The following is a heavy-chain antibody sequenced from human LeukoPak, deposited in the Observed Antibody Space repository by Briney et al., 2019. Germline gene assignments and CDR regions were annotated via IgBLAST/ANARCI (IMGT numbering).Heavy chain of an antibody. CDR3: GKDWKLDY. Sequence: GGSLRLSCAASGFTFSSYSMNWVRQAPGKGLEWVSSISSSSSYIYYADSVKGRFTISRDNSKNTLYLQMNSLRAEDTAIYYCGKDWKLDYWGQGTLVTVSS. CDR2: ISSSSSYI. V-gene: IGHV3-21*04. CDR1: GFTFSSYS. D-gene: IGHD1-1*01. J-gene: IGHJ4*02.